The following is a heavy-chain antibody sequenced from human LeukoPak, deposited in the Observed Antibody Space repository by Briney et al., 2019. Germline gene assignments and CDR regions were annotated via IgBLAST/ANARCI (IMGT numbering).Heavy chain of an antibody. CDR2: LYSSGLT. V-gene: IGHV4-4*07. Sequence: SETLSLTCTVSGDSISGYYWTWIRQPAGKGLEWVGRLYSSGLTHYSPSLRSRVTMSEDTSKNQISLQLSSVTAADTGVYYCAREFYWYFDLWGRCTLVTVSS. CDR1: GDSISGYY. J-gene: IGHJ2*01. CDR3: AREFYWYFDL.